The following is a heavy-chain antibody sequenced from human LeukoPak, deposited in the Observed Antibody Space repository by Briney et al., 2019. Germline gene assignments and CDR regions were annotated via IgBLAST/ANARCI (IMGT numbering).Heavy chain of an antibody. J-gene: IGHJ5*02. V-gene: IGHV4-34*01. CDR1: GGSFSGYY. CDR2: IYHSGST. Sequence: SETLSLTCAVYGGSFSGYYWSWIRQPPGKGLEWIGYIYHSGSTYYNPSLKSRVTISVDRSKNQFSLKLSSVTAADTAVYYCARGVTTEWFDPWGQGTLVTVSS. CDR3: ARGVTTEWFDP. D-gene: IGHD4-17*01.